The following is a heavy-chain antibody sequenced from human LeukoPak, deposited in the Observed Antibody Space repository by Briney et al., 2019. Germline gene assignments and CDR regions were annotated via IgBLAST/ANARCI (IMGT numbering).Heavy chain of an antibody. CDR2: IKQDGSEK. CDR1: GFTFSSYW. V-gene: IGHV3-7*01. Sequence: GGSLRLSCAASGFTFSSYWMSWVRQAPGKGLEWVVNIKQDGSEKYYVDSVKGRFTISRDNAKNSLYLQMNSLRAEDTAVYYCARDGLGDGYNGDFDYWGQGTLVTVSS. D-gene: IGHD5-12*01. J-gene: IGHJ4*02. CDR3: ARDGLGDGYNGDFDY.